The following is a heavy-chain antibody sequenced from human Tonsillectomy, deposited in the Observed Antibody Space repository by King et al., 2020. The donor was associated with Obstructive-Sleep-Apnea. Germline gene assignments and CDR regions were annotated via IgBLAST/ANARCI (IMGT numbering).Heavy chain of an antibody. CDR3: ARLGDDYGDYVNWFFDL. CDR2: ITSDSSTR. D-gene: IGHD4-17*01. Sequence: VQLVESGGGLVQPGGSLRLSCVASGFTFSTYSMNWVRQVPGKGLEWVAHITSDSSTRFYADSVKGRFTISRDNAKNSLYLQMSSLRDEDTAVYYCARLGDDYGDYVNWFFDLWGRGTLVTVSS. V-gene: IGHV3-48*02. CDR1: GFTFSTYS. J-gene: IGHJ2*01.